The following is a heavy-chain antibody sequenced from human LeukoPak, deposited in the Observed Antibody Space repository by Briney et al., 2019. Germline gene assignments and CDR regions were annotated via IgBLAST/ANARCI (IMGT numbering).Heavy chain of an antibody. CDR2: IYHSGST. CDR1: GGSISSGGYY. CDR3: ARDSVAAASTRWYFDL. D-gene: IGHD6-13*01. V-gene: IGHV4-30-2*01. Sequence: SETLSLTCTVSGGSISSGGYYWSWIRQPPGKGLEWIGYIYHSGSTYYNPSLKSRVTISVDRSKNQFSLKLSSVTAADTAVYYCARDSVAAASTRWYFDLWGRGTLVTVSS. J-gene: IGHJ2*01.